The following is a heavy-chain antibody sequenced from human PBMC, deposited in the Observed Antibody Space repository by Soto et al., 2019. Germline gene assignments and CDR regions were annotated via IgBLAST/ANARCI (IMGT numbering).Heavy chain of an antibody. CDR3: ARTDRDFYGLDV. J-gene: IGHJ6*02. V-gene: IGHV3-13*05. CDR2: ISAAGDP. Sequence: EVQLVESGGGLVQPGGSLRLSCEASGFTFRNYDMHWVRQGTGKGLEWVSGISAAGDPDYADSVEGRFTISRENAQNSFFLQMNSRRVGDTPVYYCARTDRDFYGLDVWGQGTTVIGSS. CDR1: GFTFRNYD.